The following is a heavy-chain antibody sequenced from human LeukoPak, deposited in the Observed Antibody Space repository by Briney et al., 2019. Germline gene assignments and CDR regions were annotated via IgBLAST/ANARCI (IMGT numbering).Heavy chain of an antibody. CDR3: ARHYDFWSGYYEELAYYYYMDV. CDR2: IIPIFGTA. V-gene: IGHV1-69*05. J-gene: IGHJ6*03. Sequence: SVKVSCKASGYTFTSYAMNWVRQAPGQGLEWMGGIIPIFGTANYAQKFQGRVTITTDESTSTAYMELSSLRSEDTAVYYCARHYDFWSGYYEELAYYYYMDVWGKGTTVTVSS. D-gene: IGHD3-3*01. CDR1: GYTFTSYA.